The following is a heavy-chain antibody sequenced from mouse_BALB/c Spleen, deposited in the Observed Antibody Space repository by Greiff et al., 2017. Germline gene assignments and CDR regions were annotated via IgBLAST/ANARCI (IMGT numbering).Heavy chain of an antibody. V-gene: IGHV5-4*02. CDR3: ARVYYDYDGRPYYYAMDY. D-gene: IGHD2-4*01. J-gene: IGHJ4*01. CDR1: GFTFSDYY. Sequence: EVMLVESGGGLVKPGGSLKLSCAASGFTFSDYYMYWVRQTPEKRLEWVATISDGGSYTYYPDSVKGRFTISGDNAKNNLYLQMSSLKSEDTAMYYCARVYYDYDGRPYYYAMDYWGQGTSVTVSS. CDR2: ISDGGSYT.